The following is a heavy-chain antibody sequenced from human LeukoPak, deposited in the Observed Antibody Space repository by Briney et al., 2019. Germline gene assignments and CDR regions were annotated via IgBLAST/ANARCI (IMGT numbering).Heavy chain of an antibody. D-gene: IGHD6-13*01. V-gene: IGHV1-69*05. Sequence: SVKVSCKASGGTFSSYAISWVLQAPGQGLEWMGRIIPIFGTANYAQKFQGRVTITTDESTSTAYMELSSLRSEDTAVYYCARAQPKGYSSSWYDYWGQGTLVTVSS. CDR1: GGTFSSYA. CDR2: IIPIFGTA. CDR3: ARAQPKGYSSSWYDY. J-gene: IGHJ4*02.